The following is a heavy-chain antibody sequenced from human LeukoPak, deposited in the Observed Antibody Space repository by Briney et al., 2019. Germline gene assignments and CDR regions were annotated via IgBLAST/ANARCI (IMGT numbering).Heavy chain of an antibody. D-gene: IGHD6-19*01. CDR1: GGSFSGYY. CDR3: ARGLYSIAVVWDY. CDR2: INHSGST. V-gene: IGHV4-34*01. Sequence: SETLSLTCAVYGGSFSGYYWSWIRQPPGKGLEWIGEINHSGSTNYNPSLKSRVTISVDTSKNQFSLKLSSVTAADTAVYHCARGLYSIAVVWDYWGQGTLVTVSS. J-gene: IGHJ4*02.